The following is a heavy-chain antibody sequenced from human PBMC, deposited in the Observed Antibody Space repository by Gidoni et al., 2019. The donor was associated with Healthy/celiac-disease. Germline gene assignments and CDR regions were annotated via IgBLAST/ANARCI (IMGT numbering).Heavy chain of an antibody. CDR2: ISWNSGSI. CDR1: GFNFDGYA. CDR3: AKDKGYSTGGENWFDP. Sequence: EVQLVESGGGLVQPGRSLRLSCEAPGFNFDGYAMHWVRQAPGKGLAWVSGISWNSGSIGYADSVKGRFTISRDNAKNSLYLQMNSLRAEDTALYYCAKDKGYSTGGENWFDPWGQGTLVTVSS. D-gene: IGHD6-19*01. V-gene: IGHV3-9*01. J-gene: IGHJ5*02.